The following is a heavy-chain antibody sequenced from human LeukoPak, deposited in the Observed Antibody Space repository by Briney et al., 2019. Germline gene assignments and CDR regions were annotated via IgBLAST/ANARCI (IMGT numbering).Heavy chain of an antibody. CDR3: AKLRLGSIDY. Sequence: GGSLRLSCSASGFTFSSYAMTWVRQAPGKGLEWVSTVSSSDSSSYYADSVKGRFTISRDNSKNTPYLQMNSLRADDTAVYYCAKLRLGSIDYWGQGTLVTVSS. D-gene: IGHD3-10*01. J-gene: IGHJ4*02. V-gene: IGHV3-23*01. CDR1: GFTFSSYA. CDR2: VSSSDSSS.